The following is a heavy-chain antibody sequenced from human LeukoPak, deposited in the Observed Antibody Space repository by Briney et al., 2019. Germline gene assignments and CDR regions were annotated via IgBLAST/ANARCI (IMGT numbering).Heavy chain of an antibody. Sequence: GRSLRLSCAASGFTFSSYAMHWVRQAPGKGLEWVAVISYDGSNKYYADSVKGRFTISRDNSKNTLYLQMNSLRAEDTAVYYCAREHYNYVWGSYRPHDAFDIWGQGTMVTVSS. J-gene: IGHJ3*02. D-gene: IGHD3-16*02. CDR2: ISYDGSNK. V-gene: IGHV3-30-3*01. CDR3: AREHYNYVWGSYRPHDAFDI. CDR1: GFTFSSYA.